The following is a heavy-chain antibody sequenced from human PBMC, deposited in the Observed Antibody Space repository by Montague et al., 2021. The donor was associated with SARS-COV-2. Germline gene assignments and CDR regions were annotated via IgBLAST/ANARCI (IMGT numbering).Heavy chain of an antibody. CDR1: GGSISSGGYY. J-gene: IGHJ4*02. V-gene: IGHV4-31*03. D-gene: IGHD3-3*01. CDR2: IYYSGST. Sequence: TLSLTCTVSGGSISSGGYYRSWIRQHPGKGLEWIGYIYYSGSTYYNPSLKSRVTISVDTSKNQFSLKLSSVTAADTAVYYCARASGKKTIFGVVISYFDYWGQGTLVTVSS. CDR3: ARASGKKTIFGVVISYFDY.